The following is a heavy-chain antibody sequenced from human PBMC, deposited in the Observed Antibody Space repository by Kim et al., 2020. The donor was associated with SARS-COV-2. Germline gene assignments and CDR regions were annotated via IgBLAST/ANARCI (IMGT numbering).Heavy chain of an antibody. D-gene: IGHD3-9*01. J-gene: IGHJ4*02. CDR3: ASDQWYYDILTGSPGY. Sequence: VNGRFTISRDNSKNPLYLQMNSLRAEETAVYYCASDQWYYDILTGSPGYWGQGTLVTVSS. V-gene: IGHV3-30*01.